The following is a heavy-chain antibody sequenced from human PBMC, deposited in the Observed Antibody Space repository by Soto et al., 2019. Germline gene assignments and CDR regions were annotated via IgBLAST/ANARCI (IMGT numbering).Heavy chain of an antibody. CDR1: GFTFSSYA. D-gene: IGHD4-17*01. CDR2: IRGSGGST. CDR3: ARATTVTSDALDI. V-gene: IGHV3-23*01. J-gene: IGHJ3*02. Sequence: EVQLLESGGGLVQPGGSLRLSCAASGFTFSSYAMSWVRQAPGKWLEWVSAIRGSGGSTYYADSVKGRFTISRDNSKNTLYLQMNSLRAEDTAVYYCARATTVTSDALDIWGQGTMVTVSS.